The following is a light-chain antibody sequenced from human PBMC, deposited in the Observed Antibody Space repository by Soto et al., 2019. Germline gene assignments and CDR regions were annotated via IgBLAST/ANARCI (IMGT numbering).Light chain of an antibody. CDR2: DVS. J-gene: IGLJ2*01. CDR3: SSYTSSSTNVV. CDR1: SSDVGGYNY. V-gene: IGLV2-14*01. Sequence: QSVLTQPASVSGSPGQSITISCTGTSSDVGGYNYVSWYQQHPGTAPKLMIYDVSNRPSGVSNRFSGSKSGNTASLTITGLQAEDEADYYCSSYTSSSTNVVFGGGTKLTVL.